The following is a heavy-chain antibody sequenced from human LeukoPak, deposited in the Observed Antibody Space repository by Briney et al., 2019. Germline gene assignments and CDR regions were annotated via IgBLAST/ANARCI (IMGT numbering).Heavy chain of an antibody. CDR2: ISAYNGNT. D-gene: IGHD3-3*01. CDR3: ARDRDHLEPLHWFDP. CDR1: GYTFTSYG. Sequence: ASVKVSCKASGYTFTSYGISWVRQAPEQGLEWMGWISAYNGNTNYAQKLQGRVTMTTDTSTSTAYMGLRSLRSDDTAVYCCARDRDHLEPLHWFDPWGQGTLVTVSS. J-gene: IGHJ5*02. V-gene: IGHV1-18*01.